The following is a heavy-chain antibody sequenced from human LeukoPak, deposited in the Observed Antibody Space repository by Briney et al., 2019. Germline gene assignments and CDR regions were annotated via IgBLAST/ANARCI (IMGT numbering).Heavy chain of an antibody. D-gene: IGHD3-16*02. CDR2: IYYSGST. V-gene: IGHV4-39*01. J-gene: IGHJ4*02. CDR3: ARHVYDYVWGSYRYTGQFDY. Sequence: SETLSLTRTVSGVSISSSSYYWGWIRQPPGKGLEWIGSIYYSGSTYYNPSLKSRVTISVDTSKNQFSLKLSSVTAADTAVYYCARHVYDYVWGSYRYTGQFDYWGQGTLVTVSS. CDR1: GVSISSSSYY.